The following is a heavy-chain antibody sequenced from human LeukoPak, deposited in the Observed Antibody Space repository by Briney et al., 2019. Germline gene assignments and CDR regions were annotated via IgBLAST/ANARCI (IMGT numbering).Heavy chain of an antibody. Sequence: SETLSLTCTVSGGSISSGGYYWSWIRQPAGKGLEWIGRIYTSGSTNYNPSLKSRVTISVDTSKNQFSLKLSSVTAADTAVYYCARNGYYFDYWGQGTLVTVSS. CDR1: GGSISSGGYY. CDR3: ARNGYYFDY. CDR2: IYTSGST. J-gene: IGHJ4*02. V-gene: IGHV4-61*02.